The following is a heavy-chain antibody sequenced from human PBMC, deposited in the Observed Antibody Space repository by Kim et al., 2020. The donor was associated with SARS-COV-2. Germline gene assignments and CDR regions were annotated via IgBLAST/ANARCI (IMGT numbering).Heavy chain of an antibody. CDR2: INPSGGST. J-gene: IGHJ3*02. CDR1: AYTFTGNY. Sequence: ASVKVSCKASAYTFTGNYIHWVRQAPGQGLEWMGIINPSGGSTFYAQKFQGRVTMTTDTSTSTDTSTTSVYMELRTLRSEDTAVYYCARFSPLDAFDIWG. CDR3: ARFSPLDAFDI. V-gene: IGHV1-46*01.